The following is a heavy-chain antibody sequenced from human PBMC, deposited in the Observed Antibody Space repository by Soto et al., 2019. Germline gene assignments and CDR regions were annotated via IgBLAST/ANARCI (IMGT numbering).Heavy chain of an antibody. CDR1: GYTFTGYY. J-gene: IGHJ6*02. CDR2: INPNSGGT. V-gene: IGHV1-2*04. CDR3: ARHGGAWFGELFSPPSYYYGMDV. Sequence: ASVKVSCKASGYTFTGYYMHWVRQAPGQGLEWMGWINPNSGGTNYAQKFQGWVTMTRDTSISTAYMELSRLRSDDTALYYCARHGGAWFGELFSPPSYYYGMDVLGQGTTVTV. D-gene: IGHD3-10*01.